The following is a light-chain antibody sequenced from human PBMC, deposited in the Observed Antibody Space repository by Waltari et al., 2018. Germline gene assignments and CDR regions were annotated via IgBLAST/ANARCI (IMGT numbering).Light chain of an antibody. CDR3: QQYNIYPYT. CDR2: AAS. V-gene: IGKV1-16*02. J-gene: IGKJ2*01. Sequence: DIQMTQSQSSLSASVGDRVTITCRASQDISSFLAWFQRQPGKAPKSLFYAASSFNSGVPSKFSGSGSGTDFTLTISSLQPEDFATYYCQQYNIYPYTFGQGTKLEIK. CDR1: QDISSF.